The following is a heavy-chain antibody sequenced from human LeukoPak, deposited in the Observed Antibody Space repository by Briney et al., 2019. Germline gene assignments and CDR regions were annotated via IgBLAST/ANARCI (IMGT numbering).Heavy chain of an antibody. V-gene: IGHV7-4-1*02. CDR3: ARGLAGRSWYTDY. CDR2: INTNTGNP. D-gene: IGHD6-13*01. Sequence: ASVKVSCKASGYTFTSYGISWVRQAPGQGLEWMGWINTNTGNPTYAQGFTGRFVLSLDTSVSTAYLQISSLKAEDTAVYYCARGLAGRSWYTDYWGQGTLVTVSS. CDR1: GYTFTSYG. J-gene: IGHJ4*02.